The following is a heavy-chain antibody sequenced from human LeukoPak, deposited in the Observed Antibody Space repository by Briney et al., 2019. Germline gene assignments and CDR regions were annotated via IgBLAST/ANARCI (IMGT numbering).Heavy chain of an antibody. Sequence: KPSETLTLTCAAYGGSFSGYYWSWIRQPPGKGLEWIGEINHSGSTNYNPSLKSRVTISVDTSKNQFSLKLSSVTAADTAVYYCARGLVFHRYYMDVWGKGTTVTVSS. CDR3: ARGLVFHRYYMDV. CDR1: GGSFSGYY. D-gene: IGHD2-8*01. V-gene: IGHV4-34*01. J-gene: IGHJ6*03. CDR2: INHSGST.